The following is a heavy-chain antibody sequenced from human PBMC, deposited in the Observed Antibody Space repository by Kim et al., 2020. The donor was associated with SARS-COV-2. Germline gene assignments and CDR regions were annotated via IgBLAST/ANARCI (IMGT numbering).Heavy chain of an antibody. V-gene: IGHV3-30*04. CDR1: GLSFDSSA. CDR2: ISYDGRNK. CDR3: ARGNYSESVSLSDYYNGMDV. D-gene: IGHD3-22*01. Sequence: GGSLRLSCAASGLSFDSSAMNWVRQGPGKGLEWVAVISYDGRNKEYSDSVKGRFTISRDNAKSTLYLQMNSLRVEDTAVYYCARGNYSESVSLSDYYNGMDVWRQGTTVTVSS. J-gene: IGHJ6*02.